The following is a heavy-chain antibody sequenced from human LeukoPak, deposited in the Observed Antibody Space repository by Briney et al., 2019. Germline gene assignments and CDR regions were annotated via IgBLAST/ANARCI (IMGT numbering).Heavy chain of an antibody. D-gene: IGHD4-17*01. J-gene: IGHJ6*03. CDR3: ASQHGDYGRYYYYYMDV. V-gene: IGHV1-69*05. Sequence: SVKVSCKASGGTFSSYAISWVRQAPGQGLEWMGGIIPIFGTANYAQKFQGRVTITTDESTSTAYMELSSLRSEDTAVYYCASQHGDYGRYYYYYMDVWGKGTTVTVSS. CDR1: GGTFSSYA. CDR2: IIPIFGTA.